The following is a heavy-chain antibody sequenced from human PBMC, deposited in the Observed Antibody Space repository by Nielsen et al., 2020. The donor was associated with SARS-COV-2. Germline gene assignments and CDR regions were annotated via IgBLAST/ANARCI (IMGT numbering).Heavy chain of an antibody. CDR2: ISEGGTTI. CDR1: GFPFSDFY. V-gene: IGHV3-11*04. Sequence: GESLKISCAASGFPFSDFYMSWIRQAPGKGLEWLSYISEGGTTIYYADSVKGRFSISRDNAKNSLYLKMDSLRAEDTAIYYCARVNHSSISAWGQGTVVTVSS. D-gene: IGHD3-22*01. J-gene: IGHJ5*02. CDR3: ARVNHSSISA.